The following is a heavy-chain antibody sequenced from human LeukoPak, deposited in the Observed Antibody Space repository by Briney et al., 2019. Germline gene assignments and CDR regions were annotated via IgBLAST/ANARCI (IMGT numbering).Heavy chain of an antibody. CDR3: AKDPERSSPYYYYGMDV. CDR1: GFTFNIYG. D-gene: IGHD6-13*01. Sequence: GGSLRLSCAASGFTFNIYGMHWVRQAPGKGLEWVAVMSYDGGNKYYADSVKGRFTISRDNSKNTLFLQMNSLRGEDTAVYYCAKDPERSSPYYYYGMDVWGQGTTVTVSS. CDR2: MSYDGGNK. V-gene: IGHV3-30*18. J-gene: IGHJ6*02.